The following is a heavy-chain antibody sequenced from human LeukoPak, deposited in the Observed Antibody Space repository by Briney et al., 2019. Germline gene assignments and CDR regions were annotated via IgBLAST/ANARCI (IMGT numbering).Heavy chain of an antibody. CDR1: GFTSSSYW. V-gene: IGHV3-7*03. D-gene: IGHD5-12*01. CDR3: ASFSGYEYYYYGMDV. Sequence: PGGSLRLSCAASGFTSSSYWMSWVRQAPGKGLEWVANIKQDGSEKYYVDSVKGRFTISRDNAKNSLYLQMNSLRAEDTAVYYCASFSGYEYYYYGMDVWGKGTTVTVSS. J-gene: IGHJ6*04. CDR2: IKQDGSEK.